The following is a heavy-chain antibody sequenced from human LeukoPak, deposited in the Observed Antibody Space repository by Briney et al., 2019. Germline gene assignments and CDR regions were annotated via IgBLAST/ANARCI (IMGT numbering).Heavy chain of an antibody. D-gene: IGHD3-22*01. Sequence: ASVKVSCKASGYTFTSYYMHWVRQAPGQGLEWMGIINPSGGSTSYAQKFQGRVTMTRDTSTSTVYMELSSLRSEDTAVYYCASDYYDSSGYYYVSDYWGQGTLVTVSS. CDR3: ASDYYDSSGYYYVSDY. V-gene: IGHV1-46*01. J-gene: IGHJ4*02. CDR1: GYTFTSYY. CDR2: INPSGGST.